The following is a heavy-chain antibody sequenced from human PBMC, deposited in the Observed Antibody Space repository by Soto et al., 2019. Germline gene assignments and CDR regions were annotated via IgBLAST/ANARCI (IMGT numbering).Heavy chain of an antibody. CDR3: AREYRDYDFWSGSRRNYGMDV. D-gene: IGHD3-3*01. CDR1: GYTFTGYY. CDR2: INPNSGGT. Sequence: ASVKVSCKASGYTFTGYYMHWVRQAPGQGLEWMGWINPNSGGTNYAQKFQGRVTMTRDTSISTAYTELSRLRPDDTAVYYCAREYRDYDFWSGSRRNYGMDVWGQGTTVTVSS. V-gene: IGHV1-2*02. J-gene: IGHJ6*02.